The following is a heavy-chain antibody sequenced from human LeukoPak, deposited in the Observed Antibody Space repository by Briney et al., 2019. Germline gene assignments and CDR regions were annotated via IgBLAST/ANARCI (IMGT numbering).Heavy chain of an antibody. CDR2: INSDGSST. CDR1: GFTLSNYR. D-gene: IGHD1-26*01. V-gene: IGHV3-74*01. CDR3: ARGSYYSFSDC. J-gene: IGHJ4*02. Sequence: GGSLRLSCAASGFTLSNYRMHWVRQPPGKGLVWVSRINSDGSSTSYADSVKGRFTVSRDNAKNTLYLQMSSLRAEDTAVYFFARGSYYSFSDCWGQGTLVTVSS.